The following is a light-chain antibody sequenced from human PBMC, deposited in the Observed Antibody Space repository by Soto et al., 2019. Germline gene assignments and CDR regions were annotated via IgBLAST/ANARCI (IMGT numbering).Light chain of an antibody. J-gene: IGLJ2*01. CDR3: SSYTTIKTLL. CDR2: EVS. V-gene: IGLV2-14*01. Sequence: QSALTQPASVSGSPGQSITISCTGTSSDVGAYNFVSWYQQHPGKAPKLIFYEVSNRPPGLSDRFSGSKSGTTASLTISGLQAEDEADYVCSSYTTIKTLLFGGGTKVTV. CDR1: SSDVGAYNF.